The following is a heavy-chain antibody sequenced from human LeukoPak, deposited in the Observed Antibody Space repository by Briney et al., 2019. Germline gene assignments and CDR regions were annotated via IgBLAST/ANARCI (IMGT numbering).Heavy chain of an antibody. V-gene: IGHV4-34*01. D-gene: IGHD4-17*01. Sequence: SETLSLTCAVYGGSFSGYYWSWIRQPPGKGLEWIGEINHSGGTNYNPSLKSRVTISVDTSKNQFSLKLSSVTAADTAVYYCARSGDFAYFQHWGQGTLVTASS. CDR3: ARSGDFAYFQH. CDR2: INHSGGT. CDR1: GGSFSGYY. J-gene: IGHJ1*01.